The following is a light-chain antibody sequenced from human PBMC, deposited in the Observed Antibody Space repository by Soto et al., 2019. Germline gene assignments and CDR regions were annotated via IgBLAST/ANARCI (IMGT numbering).Light chain of an antibody. CDR1: HSIDRW. V-gene: IGKV1-5*03. CDR3: QHYNDFPLT. J-gene: IGKJ4*01. Sequence: DIQMTQSPSTLSASVGDRVTITCRASHSIDRWLAWYQQKPGKAPKLLISKASNLESGVPSRFSGSGSGTEFTLTISSLQPDDFATYFCQHYNDFPLTFGGGTKVEI. CDR2: KAS.